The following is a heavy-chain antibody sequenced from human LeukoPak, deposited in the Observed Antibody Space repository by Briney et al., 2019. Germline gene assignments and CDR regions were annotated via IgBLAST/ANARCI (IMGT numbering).Heavy chain of an antibody. D-gene: IGHD5-18*01. J-gene: IGHJ3*02. CDR3: AMGDTAMGDAFDSFDI. CDR1: GGTFSSYA. CDR2: IIPIFGIA. V-gene: IGHV1-69*04. Sequence: SVKVSRKASGGTFSSYAISWVRQAPGQGLEWMGRIIPIFGIANYAQKFQGGVTITADKSTSTAYMELSSLRSEDTAVYYCAMGDTAMGDAFDSFDIWGQGTMVTVSS.